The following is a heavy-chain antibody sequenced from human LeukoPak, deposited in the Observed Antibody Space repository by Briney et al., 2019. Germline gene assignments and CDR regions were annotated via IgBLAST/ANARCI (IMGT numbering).Heavy chain of an antibody. CDR3: ARGTLTDNTGSPYSDY. D-gene: IGHD6-19*01. CDR1: GYTFTDYY. Sequence: ASVKVSCKASGYTFTDYYIHWMRQAPGQGPEWMGWINPNSAGTNYAQKFQDRVTMTRDTSVSTAYMELSSLRSDDTAVYYCARGTLTDNTGSPYSDYWGQGTLVIVSS. J-gene: IGHJ4*02. V-gene: IGHV1-2*02. CDR2: INPNSAGT.